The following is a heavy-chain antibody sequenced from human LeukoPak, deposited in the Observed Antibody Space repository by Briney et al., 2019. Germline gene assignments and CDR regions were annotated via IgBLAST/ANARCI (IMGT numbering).Heavy chain of an antibody. CDR3: ARERSTNTYYYDSSGYDY. CDR2: INPNSGGT. Sequence: ASVKVSCKASGYTFTGYYMHWVRRAPGQGLEWMGWINPNSGGTNYAQKFQGRVTMTRDTSISTAYMELSRLRSDDTAVYYCARERSTNTYYYDSSGYDYWGQGTLVTVSS. J-gene: IGHJ4*02. V-gene: IGHV1-2*02. D-gene: IGHD3-22*01. CDR1: GYTFTGYY.